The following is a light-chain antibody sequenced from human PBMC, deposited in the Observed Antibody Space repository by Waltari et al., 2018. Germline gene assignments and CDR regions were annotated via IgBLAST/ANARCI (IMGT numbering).Light chain of an antibody. Sequence: DIQMTQSPSSLSASVGARVTITCRASQAISNSLAWYQQKPGKAPNLLIYAASTLESGVPSRFSGSGSGTDYTLAISSLQPEDFAIYYCQQYSSRPYTFGQGTKLEI. V-gene: IGKV1-NL1*01. CDR3: QQYSSRPYT. J-gene: IGKJ2*01. CDR1: QAISNS. CDR2: AAS.